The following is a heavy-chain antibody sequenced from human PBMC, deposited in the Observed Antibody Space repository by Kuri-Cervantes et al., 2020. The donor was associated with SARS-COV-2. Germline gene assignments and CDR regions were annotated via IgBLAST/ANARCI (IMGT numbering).Heavy chain of an antibody. CDR3: ARVCRSTSCGRSIDY. V-gene: IGHV7-81*01. CDR1: GYSFTTYG. CDR2: FNTYTGNP. D-gene: IGHD2-2*01. J-gene: IGHJ4*02. Sequence: ASVKVSCKASGYSFTTYGMNWVPQAPGQGLEWMGWFNTYTGNPTYAQGFTGRFVFSMDTSASTAYLQISSLKAEDMAMYYCARVCRSTSCGRSIDYWGQGTLVTVSS.